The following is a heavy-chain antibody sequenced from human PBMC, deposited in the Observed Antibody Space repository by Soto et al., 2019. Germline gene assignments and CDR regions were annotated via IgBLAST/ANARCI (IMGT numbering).Heavy chain of an antibody. Sequence: GGSLRLSCAASGFTFSSYWMSWVRQAPGKGLEWVANIKQDGSEKYYVDSVKGRFTISRDNAKNSLYLQMNSLRAEDTAVYYCARDREGIAAAGTNVVGYYYYMDVWGKGTTVTVSS. D-gene: IGHD6-13*01. V-gene: IGHV3-7*01. CDR3: ARDREGIAAAGTNVVGYYYYMDV. J-gene: IGHJ6*03. CDR2: IKQDGSEK. CDR1: GFTFSSYW.